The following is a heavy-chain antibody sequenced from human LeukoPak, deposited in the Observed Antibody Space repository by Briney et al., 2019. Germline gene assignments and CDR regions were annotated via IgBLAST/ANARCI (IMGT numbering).Heavy chain of an antibody. D-gene: IGHD1-26*01. Sequence: SETLSLTCIVSGYSISSDYYWGWIRQPPGKGLEWIGSIHYSGYTYYNPSLKSRVTKSVDMSKNQFSLKLSSVTAADTAVYYCARGHRGGGSYSYYYYYMDVWGKGTTVTVSS. CDR1: GYSISSDYY. CDR3: ARGHRGGGSYSYYYYYMDV. V-gene: IGHV4-38-2*02. J-gene: IGHJ6*03. CDR2: IHYSGYT.